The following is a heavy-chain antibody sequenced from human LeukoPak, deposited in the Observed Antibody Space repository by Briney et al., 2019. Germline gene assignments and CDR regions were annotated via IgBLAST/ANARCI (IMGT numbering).Heavy chain of an antibody. J-gene: IGHJ4*02. V-gene: IGHV1-8*01. CDR1: GYTFTSYD. CDR2: MNPNSGNT. CDR3: ARGLRIVGATIAVGC. D-gene: IGHD1-26*01. Sequence: ASVKVSCKASGYTFTSYDINWVRQATGQGLEWMGWMNPNSGNTGYAQKFQGRVTMTRNTSISTAYMELSSLRSEDTAVYYCARGLRIVGATIAVGCWGQGTLVTVSS.